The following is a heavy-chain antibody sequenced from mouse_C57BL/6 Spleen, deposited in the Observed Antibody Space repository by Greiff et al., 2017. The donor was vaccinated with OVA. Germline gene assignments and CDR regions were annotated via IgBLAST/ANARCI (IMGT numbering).Heavy chain of an antibody. V-gene: IGHV5-16*01. Sequence: EVQRVESEGGLVQPGSSMKLSCTASGFTFSDYYMAWVRQVPDKGLEWVANINYDGSSTYYLDSLKSRFIISRDNAKNILYLQMSSLKSEDTATYYCAREGGAMDYWGQGTSVTVSS. CDR3: AREGGAMDY. CDR2: INYDGSST. J-gene: IGHJ4*01. CDR1: GFTFSDYY.